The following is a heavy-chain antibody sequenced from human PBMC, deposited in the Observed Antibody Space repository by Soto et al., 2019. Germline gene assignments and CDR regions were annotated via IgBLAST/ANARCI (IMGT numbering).Heavy chain of an antibody. CDR3: AAESKYYDFWSGLGGMDV. CDR2: IVVGSGNT. Sequence: ASVKVSCKASGFTFTSSAVQGVRQARGQRLEWIGWIVVGSGNTNYAQKFQERVTITRDMSTSTAYMELSSLRSEDTAVYYCAAESKYYDFWSGLGGMDVWGQGTTVTVSS. D-gene: IGHD3-3*01. J-gene: IGHJ6*02. V-gene: IGHV1-58*01. CDR1: GFTFTSSA.